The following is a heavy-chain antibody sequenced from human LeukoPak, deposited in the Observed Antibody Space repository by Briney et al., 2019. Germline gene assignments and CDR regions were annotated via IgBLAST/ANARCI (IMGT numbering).Heavy chain of an antibody. D-gene: IGHD6-13*01. CDR3: AKDRAGIAAAHDY. CDR2: IYSGGST. CDR1: GFTVSSNY. Sequence: GGSLRLSCAASGFTVSSNYMSWVRQAPGKGLEWVSVIYSGGSTYYADSVKGRFTISRDNAKNSLYLQMNSLRAEDTAVYYCAKDRAGIAAAHDYWGQGTLVTVSS. V-gene: IGHV3-53*01. J-gene: IGHJ4*02.